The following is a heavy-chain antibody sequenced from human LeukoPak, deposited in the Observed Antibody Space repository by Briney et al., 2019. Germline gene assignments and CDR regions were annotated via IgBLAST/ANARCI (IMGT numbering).Heavy chain of an antibody. D-gene: IGHD5-18*01. CDR2: IYYSGST. Sequence: SETLSLTCTVSGGSISSYYWSWIRQPPGKGLEWIAYIYYSGSTNYNPSLKSRVTISVDTSKNQFSLKLSSVTAADTAVYYCAESNGYSYGYFDYWGQGTLVTVSS. J-gene: IGHJ4*02. CDR1: GGSISSYY. V-gene: IGHV4-59*08. CDR3: AESNGYSYGYFDY.